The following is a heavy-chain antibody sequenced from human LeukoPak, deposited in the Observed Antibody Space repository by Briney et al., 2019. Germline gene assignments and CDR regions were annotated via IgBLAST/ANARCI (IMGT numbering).Heavy chain of an antibody. V-gene: IGHV1-2*02. CDR1: GYTFTGYY. CDR2: INPNSGGT. CDR3: ARDVGGYGGYGSPGY. Sequence: GSVKVSCKASGYTFTGYYMHWVRQAPGQGLEWMGWINPNSGGTNYVQKFQGRVTMTSDTSISTAYMELSRLRSDDTAVYYCARDVGGYGGYGSPGYWGQGTLVTVSS. D-gene: IGHD5-12*01. J-gene: IGHJ4*02.